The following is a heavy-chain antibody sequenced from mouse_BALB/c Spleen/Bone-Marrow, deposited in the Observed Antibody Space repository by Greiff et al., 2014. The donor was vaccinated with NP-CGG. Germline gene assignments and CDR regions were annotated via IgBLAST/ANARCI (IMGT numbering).Heavy chain of an antibody. Sequence: VQLQQSGPELVKPGASVKISCKASGYSFTGYFMNWVMLRHGKSLEWIGRINPYYGGTFYNQKFKGKATLTVDKSSSTAHMEIRSLASEDAAVYFCARGVLLRAMDYWGQGTLVTVSS. CDR2: INPYYGGT. V-gene: IGHV1-20*02. CDR1: GYSFTGYF. CDR3: ARGVLLRAMDY. D-gene: IGHD1-1*01. J-gene: IGHJ4*01.